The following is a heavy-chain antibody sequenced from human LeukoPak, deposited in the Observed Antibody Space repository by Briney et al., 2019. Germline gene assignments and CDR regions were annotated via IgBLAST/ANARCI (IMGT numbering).Heavy chain of an antibody. CDR2: IRYDESTK. CDR1: GFTFSRYG. Sequence: GGSLRLSCAASGFTFSRYGVHWVRQAPGKGLEWVAFIRYDESTKYYADSVKGRFTVSRDNSKNTLYLQMNSLTADDTAVYYCAKIQSLGTIFSSFDTWAREPLVTVPS. CDR3: AKIQSLGTIFSSFDT. D-gene: IGHD3-3*02. J-gene: IGHJ4*02. V-gene: IGHV3-30*02.